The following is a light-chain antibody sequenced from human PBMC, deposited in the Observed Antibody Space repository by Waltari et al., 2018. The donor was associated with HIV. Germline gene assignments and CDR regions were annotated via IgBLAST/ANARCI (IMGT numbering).Light chain of an antibody. CDR2: GNT. J-gene: IGLJ3*02. CDR3: QSYDSRQSGFWV. V-gene: IGLV1-40*01. Sequence: QSVLTQPPSVSGAPGQRVTISCTGSSTNIGAGSDVHWYQQLPGTAPKLLIYGNTKRPSGVSDRFSVSKSGTSASLAITGLQAEDEADYYCQSYDSRQSGFWVFGGGTTLTVL. CDR1: STNIGAGSD.